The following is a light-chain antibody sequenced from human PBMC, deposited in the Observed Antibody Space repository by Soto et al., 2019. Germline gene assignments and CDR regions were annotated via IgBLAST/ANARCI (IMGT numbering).Light chain of an antibody. V-gene: IGKV1-39*01. Sequence: DIQMTQSPSSLSAFVGDRVTITCRASQDIGSYVNWYQQKPGEAPNLLIYTASSLQSGVPSRFSASASGTNFILTITSLQPEDFATYYCQQSHSAPWTFGQGTKVDVK. CDR2: TAS. CDR1: QDIGSY. J-gene: IGKJ1*01. CDR3: QQSHSAPWT.